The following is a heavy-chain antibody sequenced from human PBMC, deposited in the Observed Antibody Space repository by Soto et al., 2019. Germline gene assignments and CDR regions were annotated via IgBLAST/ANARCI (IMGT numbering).Heavy chain of an antibody. J-gene: IGHJ6*02. D-gene: IGHD3-9*01. V-gene: IGHV1-18*01. CDR1: GYTFTSYG. CDR3: ARGYDILTGLAYYYDMDV. Sequence: ASVNVSCKISGYTFTSYGISWVRQAPGQGLEWMGWISTHNGDTNFAQKFQGRVTLTTDTSTNTAYMDLRSLTSDDTAVYYCARGYDILTGLAYYYDMDVWGQGTTVTVSS. CDR2: ISTHNGDT.